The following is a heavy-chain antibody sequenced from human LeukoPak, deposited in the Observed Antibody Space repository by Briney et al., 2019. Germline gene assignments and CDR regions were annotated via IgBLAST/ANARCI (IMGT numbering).Heavy chain of an antibody. J-gene: IGHJ2*01. V-gene: IGHV3-30*02. Sequence: GGSLRLSCAASGFTFSRYGIHWVRQAPGKGLEWVAYIRYDGTNEYYADSVKGRFTISRDNSKNTLDLQMNSLRPEDTAVYYFAKDVGMATIVKFFFLDPWGRATLVTVSS. D-gene: IGHD5-24*01. CDR1: GFTFSRYG. CDR3: AKDVGMATIVKFFFLDP. CDR2: IRYDGTNE.